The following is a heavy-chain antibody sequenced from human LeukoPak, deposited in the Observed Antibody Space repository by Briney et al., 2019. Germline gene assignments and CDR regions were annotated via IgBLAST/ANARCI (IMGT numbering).Heavy chain of an antibody. Sequence: PSETLSLTCTVSGGSISSSSYYWSWIRQPPGKGLEWIGYIYYSGSTNYNPSLKSRVTISVDTSKNQFSLKLSSVTAADTAMYYCAREAVIRAFDPWGQGTLVTVSS. CDR3: AREAVIRAFDP. J-gene: IGHJ5*02. CDR1: GGSISSSSYY. D-gene: IGHD2-21*01. V-gene: IGHV4-61*01. CDR2: IYYSGST.